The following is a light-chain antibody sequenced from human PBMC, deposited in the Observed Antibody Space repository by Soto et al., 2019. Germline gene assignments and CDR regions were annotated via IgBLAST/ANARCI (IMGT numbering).Light chain of an antibody. CDR1: QSVSSSY. J-gene: IGKJ2*01. V-gene: IGKV3-20*01. Sequence: EIVLTQSPGTLSLSPGERATLSCTASQSVSSSYLAWYQQKPGQAPRLLIYGASSRATGIADTFSGSGSGTDFTLTISRLEPEDFAVYYCQQYGSSPPMYTFGQGTKLEIK. CDR2: GAS. CDR3: QQYGSSPPMYT.